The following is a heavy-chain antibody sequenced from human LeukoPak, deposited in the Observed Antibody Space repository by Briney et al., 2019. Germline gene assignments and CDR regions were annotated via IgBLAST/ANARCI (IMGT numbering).Heavy chain of an antibody. CDR2: IYHSGST. D-gene: IGHD5-18*01. Sequence: SETLSLTCAVSGGSISSSNWWSWVRQPPGKGLEWIGEIYHSGSTNYNPSLKSLVTISVDKSKNQFSLKLSSVTAADTAVYYCAREVDTRAEVWFDPWGQGTLVTVSS. V-gene: IGHV4-4*02. CDR1: GGSISSSNW. CDR3: AREVDTRAEVWFDP. J-gene: IGHJ5*02.